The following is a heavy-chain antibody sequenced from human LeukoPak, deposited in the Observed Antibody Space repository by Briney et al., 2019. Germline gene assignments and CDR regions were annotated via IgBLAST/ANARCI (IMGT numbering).Heavy chain of an antibody. CDR1: GFTFSSYG. CDR2: IRYDGSNK. J-gene: IGHJ4*02. Sequence: GGSLRLSCAASGFTFSSYGMHWVRQAPGKGLEWVAFIRYDGSNKYYADSVKGRFTISRDNSKNTLYLQVNSLRAEDTAVYYCAKETPYSGSYFDYWGQGTLVTVSS. CDR3: AKETPYSGSYFDY. D-gene: IGHD1-26*01. V-gene: IGHV3-30*02.